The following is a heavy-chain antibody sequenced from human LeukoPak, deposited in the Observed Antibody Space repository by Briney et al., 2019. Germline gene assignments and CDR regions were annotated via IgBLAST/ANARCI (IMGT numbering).Heavy chain of an antibody. Sequence: SETLSLTCTVSGGSISSSSYYWGWNRQPPGKGLEWIGSIYYSGSTYYNPSLKSRVTISVDTSKNQFSLKLSSVTAADTAVYYCARCGFNYYGSGSYSAYYYMDVWGKGTTVTISS. D-gene: IGHD3-10*01. CDR2: IYYSGST. J-gene: IGHJ6*03. CDR3: ARCGFNYYGSGSYSAYYYMDV. V-gene: IGHV4-39*01. CDR1: GGSISSSSYY.